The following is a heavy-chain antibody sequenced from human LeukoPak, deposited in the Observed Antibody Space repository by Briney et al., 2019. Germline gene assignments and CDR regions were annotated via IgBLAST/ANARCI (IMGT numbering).Heavy chain of an antibody. J-gene: IGHJ3*02. CDR2: IKSKTDGGTT. CDR1: RFTYSNAC. CDR3: TTDPIVVITSGAFDI. V-gene: IGHV3-15*01. D-gene: IGHD3-22*01. Sequence: PGGSLRLSCAASRFTYSNACMSSVRHAPGKRLEWGGPIKSKTDGGTTDYAAPVKGRFTISRDDSKNTMYLQMNSLKTEDTAVYYCTTDPIVVITSGAFDIWGHGTMVTVSS.